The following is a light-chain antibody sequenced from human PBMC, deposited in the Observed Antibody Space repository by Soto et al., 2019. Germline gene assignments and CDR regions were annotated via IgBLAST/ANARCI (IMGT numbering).Light chain of an antibody. CDR1: QSISSW. J-gene: IGKJ1*01. V-gene: IGKV1-5*03. CDR3: QQYNSYLWT. Sequence: DIQMTQSPSTLSASVGDRVIIICRASQSISSWLAWYQQKPGKAPKLLIYKASSLESGVPSRFSGSASGTEFTLTISSLQPDDFATYYCQQYNSYLWTFVQGSKVDIK. CDR2: KAS.